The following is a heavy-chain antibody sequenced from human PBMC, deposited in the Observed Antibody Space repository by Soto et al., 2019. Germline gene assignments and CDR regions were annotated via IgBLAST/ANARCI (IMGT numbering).Heavy chain of an antibody. CDR1: GGTFSSYA. J-gene: IGHJ4*02. CDR3: ARVLPHYDSSGYGF. V-gene: IGHV1-69*13. Sequence: SVKVSCKASGGTFSSYAISWVRQAPGQGLEWMGGIIPIFGTANYAQKFQGRVTITADESTSTAYMELSSLRSEYTAVYYCARVLPHYDSSGYGFWGQGTLVTVSS. CDR2: IIPIFGTA. D-gene: IGHD3-22*01.